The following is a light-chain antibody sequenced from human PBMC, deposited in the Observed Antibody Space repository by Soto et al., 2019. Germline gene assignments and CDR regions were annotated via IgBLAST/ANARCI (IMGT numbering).Light chain of an antibody. CDR1: QSISSW. CDR2: DAS. Sequence: DIQMTQSPSTLSASVGDRVTITCRASQSISSWLAWYQQKPGKAPKLLIYDASSLESGVPSRFSGSGSGTEFSGGGSSLQPDDFATYYCQQYNSYSPTFGQGTKLEIK. CDR3: QQYNSYSPT. V-gene: IGKV1-5*01. J-gene: IGKJ2*01.